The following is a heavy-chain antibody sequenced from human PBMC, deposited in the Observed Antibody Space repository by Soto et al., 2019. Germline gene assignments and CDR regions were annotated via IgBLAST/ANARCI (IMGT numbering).Heavy chain of an antibody. CDR1: GFTFSSYA. CDR3: ASTVITIFGVGINPFDY. Sequence: EVQLLESGGGLVQPGGSLRLSCAASGFTFSSYAMSWVRQAPGKGLEWVSAISGSGGSTYYADSVKGRFTISRDNSKNTLYLQMNSLRAEDTAVYYCASTVITIFGVGINPFDYWGQGTLVTVSS. CDR2: ISGSGGST. V-gene: IGHV3-23*01. J-gene: IGHJ4*02. D-gene: IGHD3-3*01.